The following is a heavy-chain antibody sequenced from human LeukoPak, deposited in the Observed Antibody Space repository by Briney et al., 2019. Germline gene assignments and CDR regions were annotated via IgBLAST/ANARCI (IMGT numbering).Heavy chain of an antibody. CDR3: ARGGSGGWFDP. D-gene: IGHD1-26*01. Sequence: SETLSLTCAVSGGSISSYYWSWIRQPPGKGLEWIGYIYYSGSTNYNPSLKSRVTISVDTSKNQFSLKLSSVTAADTAVYYCARGGSGGWFDPWGQGTLVTVSS. CDR2: IYYSGST. CDR1: GGSISSYY. V-gene: IGHV4-59*01. J-gene: IGHJ5*02.